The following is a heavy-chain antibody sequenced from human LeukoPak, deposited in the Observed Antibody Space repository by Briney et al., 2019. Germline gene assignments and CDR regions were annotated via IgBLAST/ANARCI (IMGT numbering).Heavy chain of an antibody. CDR1: GGSISSYY. CDR2: INHSGST. CDR3: ASLYMGY. V-gene: IGHV4-34*01. J-gene: IGHJ4*02. Sequence: PSETLSLTCTVSGGSISSYYWSWIRQPPGKGLEWIGEINHSGSTNYNPSLKSRVTISVDTSKNQFSLKLSSVTAADTAVYYCASLYMGYWGQGTLVTVSS. D-gene: IGHD3-10*01.